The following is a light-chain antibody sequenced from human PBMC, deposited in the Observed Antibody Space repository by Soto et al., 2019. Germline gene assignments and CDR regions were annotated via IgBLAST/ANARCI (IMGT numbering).Light chain of an antibody. CDR3: MQGTHWPYT. J-gene: IGKJ2*01. CDR2: KVS. Sequence: DVVMTQSPLSLPVTLGQPASISCRASRSLIYTDGNTYLNWFHQRPGQSPRRLFAKVSNRDSGVPDRFSGSGSRTDFTLKISRVEAEDVGLYYCMQGTHWPYTFGQGTKLEIK. CDR1: RSLIYTDGNTY. V-gene: IGKV2-30*01.